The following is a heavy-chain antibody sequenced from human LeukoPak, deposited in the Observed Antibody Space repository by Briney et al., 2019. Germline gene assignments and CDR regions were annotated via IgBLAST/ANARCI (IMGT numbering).Heavy chain of an antibody. V-gene: IGHV4-39*01. CDR1: GGSISSSSYY. J-gene: IGHJ3*02. CDR2: IYYSGST. Sequence: KSSETLSLTCTVSGGSISSSSYYWGWIRQPPGKGLEWIGSIYYSGSTYYNPSLKSRVTISVDTSKNQFSLKLSSVTAADTAVYYCARQSDDFWSGYWAFDIWGQGTMVTVSS. CDR3: ARQSDDFWSGYWAFDI. D-gene: IGHD3-3*01.